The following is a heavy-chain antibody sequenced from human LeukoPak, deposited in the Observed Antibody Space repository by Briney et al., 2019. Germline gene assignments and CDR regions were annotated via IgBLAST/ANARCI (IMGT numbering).Heavy chain of an antibody. D-gene: IGHD2-2*01. Sequence: PSQTLSLTCTVSGGSISSGDYYWSWIRQPPGKGLEWIGYIYYSGSTYYNPSLKSRVTISVDTSKNQFSLKLSSVTAADTAVYYCARDARGMIVVVPAAAPHYGMDVWGKGTTVTVPP. CDR1: GGSISSGDYY. CDR2: IYYSGST. CDR3: ARDARGMIVVVPAAAPHYGMDV. V-gene: IGHV4-30-4*01. J-gene: IGHJ6*04.